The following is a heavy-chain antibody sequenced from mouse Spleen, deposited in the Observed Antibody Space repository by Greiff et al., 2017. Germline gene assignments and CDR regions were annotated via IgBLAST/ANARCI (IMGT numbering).Heavy chain of an antibody. CDR1: GFTFSSYA. D-gene: IGHD2-5*01. CDR3: ARQGYSNYFFYAMDY. CDR2: INSNGGST. V-gene: IGHV5-6-2*01. J-gene: IGHJ4*01. Sequence: DVRLVESGGGLVKPGGSLKLSCAASGFTFSSYAMSWVRQTPEKRLEWVAAINSNGGSTYYPDTVKDRFTISRDNAKNTLYLQMSSLRSEDTALYYCARQGYSNYFFYAMDYWGQGTSVTVSS.